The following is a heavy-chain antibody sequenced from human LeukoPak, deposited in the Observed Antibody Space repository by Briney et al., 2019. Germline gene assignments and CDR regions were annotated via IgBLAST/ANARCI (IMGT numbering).Heavy chain of an antibody. CDR1: GFTVSSNY. CDR3: ARDYFDSGSYYSDY. Sequence: TGGSLRLSCAASGFTVSSNYMSWVRQAPGKGLEWVSVIYSGGSTYYADSVKGRFTISRDTSKNTVYLQMNSLRAEDTAVYYCARDYFDSGSYYSDYWGQGTLVTVSS. D-gene: IGHD3-10*01. J-gene: IGHJ4*02. V-gene: IGHV3-66*01. CDR2: IYSGGST.